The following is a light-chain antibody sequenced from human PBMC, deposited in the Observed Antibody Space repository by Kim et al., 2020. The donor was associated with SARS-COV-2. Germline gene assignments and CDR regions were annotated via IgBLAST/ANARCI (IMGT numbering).Light chain of an antibody. Sequence: GKTGATSCPRSSGNIDDNYVQWYQQRPDGVPPNGIYEDDQRPSGVSDRFSGSVDNSSNSAPLTISGLRNEDEADYYGQSYNRDNVLFGGGTQLTVL. CDR1: SGNIDDNY. CDR2: EDD. V-gene: IGLV6-57*03. J-gene: IGLJ2*01. CDR3: QSYNRDNVL.